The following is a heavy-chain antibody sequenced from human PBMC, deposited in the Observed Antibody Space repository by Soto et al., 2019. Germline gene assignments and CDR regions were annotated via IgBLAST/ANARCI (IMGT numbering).Heavy chain of an antibody. Sequence: QVQLQESGPGLVKPSQTLSLTCSVSGGSISSIYYFWSWIRQPPGKGLEWIGFIYHTGTTYYNPSLRSRVTISIDTSKSQFSMKLNSVTAADTAGYYCARVMAAMQNWLDPWGQGTLVTVSP. V-gene: IGHV4-30-4*01. CDR3: ARVMAAMQNWLDP. CDR2: IYHTGTT. D-gene: IGHD2-2*01. CDR1: GGSISSIYYF. J-gene: IGHJ5*02.